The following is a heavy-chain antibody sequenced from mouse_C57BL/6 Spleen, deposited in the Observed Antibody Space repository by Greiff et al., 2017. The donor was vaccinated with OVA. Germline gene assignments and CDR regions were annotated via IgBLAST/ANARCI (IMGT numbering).Heavy chain of an antibody. Sequence: VQLQQSGAELVKPGASVKLSCTASGFNIKDYYMHWVKQRTEQGLEWIGRIDPEDGETKYAPKCQGKATITADTSSNTAYLQLSSLTSEDTAVYYCARGYSKGYYAMDYWGQGTSVTVSS. D-gene: IGHD2-5*01. CDR2: IDPEDGET. V-gene: IGHV14-2*01. CDR1: GFNIKDYY. CDR3: ARGYSKGYYAMDY. J-gene: IGHJ4*01.